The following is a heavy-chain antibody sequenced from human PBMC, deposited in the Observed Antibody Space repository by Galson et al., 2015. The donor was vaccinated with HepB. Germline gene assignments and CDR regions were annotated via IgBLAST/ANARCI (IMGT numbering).Heavy chain of an antibody. CDR1: GFSLSTSGMC. CDR3: ARATPGIAVAGRGAYYFDY. Sequence: PALVKPTQTLTLTCAFSGFSLSTSGMCVIWIRQPPGKALEWLALIDWNDDKYYNPSLKTRLTISKDTSKNQVVLTMTNMDPVDTATYFCARATPGIAVAGRGAYYFDYWGQGTLVTVSS. D-gene: IGHD6-19*01. V-gene: IGHV2-70*01. J-gene: IGHJ4*02. CDR2: IDWNDDK.